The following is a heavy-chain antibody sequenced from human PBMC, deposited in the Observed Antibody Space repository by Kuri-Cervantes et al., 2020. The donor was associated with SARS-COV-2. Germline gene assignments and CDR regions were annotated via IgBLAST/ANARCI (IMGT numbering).Heavy chain of an antibody. J-gene: IGHJ1*01. CDR1: GFTISSYT. Sequence: GESLKLSCTASGFTISSYTLTWVRQAPGKGLEWVSSISGSSEYIYYANSVKSRFTISRDNARNSLLLQMNRLRDEDTAVYYCARGRPWIWASLQHWGQGTMVTVSS. CDR3: ARGRPWIWASLQH. D-gene: IGHD3-16*01. CDR2: ISGSSEYI. V-gene: IGHV3-21*01.